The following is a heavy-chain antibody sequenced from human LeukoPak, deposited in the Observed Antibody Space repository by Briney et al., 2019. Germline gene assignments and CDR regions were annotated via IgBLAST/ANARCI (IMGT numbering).Heavy chain of an antibody. J-gene: IGHJ6*04. D-gene: IGHD2-2*02. V-gene: IGHV4-34*01. CDR1: GGSFGGYY. CDR2: NNHSGST. CDR3: ARGPVAYCSSTSCYTLETYYYYGMDV. Sequence: PSETLSLTCAVYGGSFGGYYWSWIRQPPGKGLEWIGENNHSGSTNYNPSLKSRVTISVDTSKNQFSLKLSSVTAADTAMYHCARGPVAYCSSTSCYTLETYYYYGMDVWGKGTTVTVSS.